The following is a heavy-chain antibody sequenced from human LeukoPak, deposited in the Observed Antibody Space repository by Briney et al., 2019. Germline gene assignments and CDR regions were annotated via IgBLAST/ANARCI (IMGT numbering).Heavy chain of an antibody. Sequence: SETLSLTCTVSGYSISSGYYWGWIRQPPGKGLEWIGSIYHSGSTYYNPSLKSRVTISVDTSKNQFSLKLSSVTAADTAVYYCARVPYYYGSGSSLYYFDYWGQGTLVTVSS. CDR1: GYSISSGYY. CDR2: IYHSGST. V-gene: IGHV4-38-2*02. J-gene: IGHJ4*02. D-gene: IGHD3-10*01. CDR3: ARVPYYYGSGSSLYYFDY.